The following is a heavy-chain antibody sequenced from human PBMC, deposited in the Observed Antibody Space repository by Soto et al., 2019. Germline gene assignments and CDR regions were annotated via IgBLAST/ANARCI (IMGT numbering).Heavy chain of an antibody. J-gene: IGHJ4*02. Sequence: GESLKISCKGSGYSFTSYWIGWVRQMPGKGLEWMGIIYPGDSDTRYSPSFQGQVTISADKSISTAYLQWSSLKASDTAMYYCARLVVVAANGPYYFDYWGQGTLVTAPQ. CDR2: IYPGDSDT. D-gene: IGHD2-15*01. V-gene: IGHV5-51*01. CDR1: GYSFTSYW. CDR3: ARLVVVAANGPYYFDY.